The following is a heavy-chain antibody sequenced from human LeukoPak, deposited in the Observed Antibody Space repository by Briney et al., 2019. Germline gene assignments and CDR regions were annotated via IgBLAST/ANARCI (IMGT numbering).Heavy chain of an antibody. CDR3: ARENWGGAFDI. D-gene: IGHD7-27*01. CDR1: GFTFSSFA. J-gene: IGHJ3*02. Sequence: GGSLRLSCAASGFTFSSFAMSWVRQAPGKGLEWVSTISSSGSGTYYADSVKGRFTISRDNSNNALYLQMNSPRAEDTAVYYCARENWGGAFDIWGQGTMVTVSS. V-gene: IGHV3-23*01. CDR2: ISSSGSGT.